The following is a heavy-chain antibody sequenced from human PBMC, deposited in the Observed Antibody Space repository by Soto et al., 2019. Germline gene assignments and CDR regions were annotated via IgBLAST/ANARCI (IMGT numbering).Heavy chain of an antibody. Sequence: QVQLVESGGGLVKPGGSLRLSCAASGFTFSDYYMSWIRQAPGKGLEWVSYISGSGSTIYYADSVKGRFNISRDNAKNSLHLQMNSLRAEDTAVYYCASGVAASHYYYYYMDVWGKGTTVTVYS. J-gene: IGHJ6*03. CDR3: ASGVAASHYYYYYMDV. D-gene: IGHD2-15*01. CDR2: ISGSGSTI. CDR1: GFTFSDYY. V-gene: IGHV3-11*01.